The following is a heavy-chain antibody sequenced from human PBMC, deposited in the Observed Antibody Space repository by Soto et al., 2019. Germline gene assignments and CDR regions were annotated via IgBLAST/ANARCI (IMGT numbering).Heavy chain of an antibody. J-gene: IGHJ6*02. Sequence: GGSLRLSCAASGFTVSSNYMNWVRQAPGKGLEWVSAIYSGGSTYYADSVKGRFTISRHNSKNTLYLQMNSLRAEDTAVYYCARDWYSSGWYGPDDYYGMDVWGQGTTVTVSS. CDR1: GFTVSSNY. D-gene: IGHD6-19*01. V-gene: IGHV3-53*04. CDR2: IYSGGST. CDR3: ARDWYSSGWYGPDDYYGMDV.